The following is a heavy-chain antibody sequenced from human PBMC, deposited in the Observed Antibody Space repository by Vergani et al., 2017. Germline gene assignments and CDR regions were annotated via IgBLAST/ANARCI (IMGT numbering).Heavy chain of an antibody. CDR2: IRNKAYGGTT. CDR3: SRGRGYSFGDSDY. D-gene: IGHD5-18*01. Sequence: EVQLVESGGGLVQPGRSLRLSCAASGFSFGDYAMTWVRQAPGKGLEWVAFIRNKAYGGTTEYAASVKGRFTISRDDSKRLAYLQLSGLKTEDTAVYFCSRGRGYSFGDSDYWGQGTLVTVSS. CDR1: GFSFGDYA. V-gene: IGHV3-49*04. J-gene: IGHJ4*02.